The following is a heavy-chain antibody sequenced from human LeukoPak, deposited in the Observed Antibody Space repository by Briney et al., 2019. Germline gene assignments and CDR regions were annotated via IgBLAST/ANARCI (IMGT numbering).Heavy chain of an antibody. Sequence: PGGSLRLSCAASGFTFSTFAMIWVRQPPGKGLEWVSSIFPSGGEIHYADSVRGRFTISRDNSKNTLYLQMNSLRAEDTAVYYCATIFGVVPLYWGQGTLVTVSS. D-gene: IGHD3-3*01. CDR3: ATIFGVVPLY. V-gene: IGHV3-23*01. CDR1: GFTFSTFA. CDR2: IFPSGGEI. J-gene: IGHJ4*02.